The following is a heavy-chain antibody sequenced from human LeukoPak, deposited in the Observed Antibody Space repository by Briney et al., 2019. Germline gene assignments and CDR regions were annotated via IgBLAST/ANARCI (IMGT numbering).Heavy chain of an antibody. CDR2: IYYSGST. CDR1: VDSISSYY. D-gene: IGHD5-24*01. J-gene: IGHJ4*02. CDR3: ARGIRDGYNYVPFDY. Sequence: SETLSLTCTVSVDSISSYYCSWFRHPPGKGLEWLMYIYYSGSTNYNPSLKSRVTISVDTSKNQFSLKLSSVTAADTAVYYCARGIRDGYNYVPFDYWGQGTLVTVSS. V-gene: IGHV4-59*01.